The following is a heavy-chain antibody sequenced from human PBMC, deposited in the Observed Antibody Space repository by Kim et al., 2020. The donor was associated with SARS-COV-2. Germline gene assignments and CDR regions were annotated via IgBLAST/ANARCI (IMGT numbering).Heavy chain of an antibody. CDR2: IIPIFGTA. D-gene: IGHD3-22*01. V-gene: IGHV1-69*13. CDR1: GGTFSSYA. CDR3: ARVYDSSGYYPSYFDL. Sequence: SVKVSCKASGGTFSSYAISWVRQAPGQGLEWMGGIIPIFGTANYAQKFQGRVTITADESTSTAYMELSSLRSEYTAVYYCARVYDSSGYYPSYFDLWGRGTLVTVSS. J-gene: IGHJ2*01.